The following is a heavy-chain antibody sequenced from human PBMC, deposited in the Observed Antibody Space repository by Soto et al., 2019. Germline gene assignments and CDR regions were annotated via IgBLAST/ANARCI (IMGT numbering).Heavy chain of an antibody. J-gene: IGHJ5*02. D-gene: IGHD2-15*01. V-gene: IGHV1-3*01. CDR3: ARATDCSGGSCYQYNWFDP. Sequence: ASVKVSCKASGYTFTSYAMHWVRQAPGQRLEWMGWINAGNGNTKYSQKFQGRVTITRDTSASTAYMELSSLRSEDTAVYYCARATDCSGGSCYQYNWFDPWGQGTLVTVSS. CDR2: INAGNGNT. CDR1: GYTFTSYA.